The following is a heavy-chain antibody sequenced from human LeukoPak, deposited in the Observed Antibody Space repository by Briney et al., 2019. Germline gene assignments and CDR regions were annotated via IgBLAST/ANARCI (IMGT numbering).Heavy chain of an antibody. Sequence: ASVNLSCKASGYTFTCYYMHWVRQAPGQGLEWMGWINPNSDGTNYAQKFQGWVSMTRDTSISTAYMELSRLRSDDTAVYYCARGIGYCYSTRRHHWFDPWGQGTLVTVSS. V-gene: IGHV1-2*04. J-gene: IGHJ5*02. CDR3: ARGIGYCYSTRRHHWFDP. D-gene: IGHD2-2*01. CDR2: INPNSDGT. CDR1: GYTFTCYY.